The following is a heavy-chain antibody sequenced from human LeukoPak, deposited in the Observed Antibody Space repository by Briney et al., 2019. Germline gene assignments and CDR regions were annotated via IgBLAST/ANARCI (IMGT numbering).Heavy chain of an antibody. Sequence: GGSLRLSCEASGFTFSDYYMSWVRQAPGKGLEWISHISSASFVIDYGESVKGRTTISRDNAKNSLHVQMNSLTAEDTAVYYCARVRDTILPYYFDYWGQGILVTVSS. CDR2: ISSASFVI. D-gene: IGHD3-3*01. CDR1: GFTFSDYY. CDR3: ARVRDTILPYYFDY. V-gene: IGHV3-11*01. J-gene: IGHJ4*02.